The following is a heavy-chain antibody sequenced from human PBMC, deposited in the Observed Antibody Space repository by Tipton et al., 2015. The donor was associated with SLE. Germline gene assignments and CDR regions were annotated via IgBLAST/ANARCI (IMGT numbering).Heavy chain of an antibody. CDR2: IHDNGNT. V-gene: IGHV4-59*11. CDR3: ASGNYYYMDV. D-gene: IGHD1-26*01. CDR1: GGSINGHY. Sequence: TLSLTCTVSGGSINGHYWSWIRQPPGKPLEWIGYIHDNGNTDYNPSLKSRLTISFDRSERQFSLKLSSVTAADTAVYYCASGNYYYMDVWGKGTTVTVPS. J-gene: IGHJ6*03.